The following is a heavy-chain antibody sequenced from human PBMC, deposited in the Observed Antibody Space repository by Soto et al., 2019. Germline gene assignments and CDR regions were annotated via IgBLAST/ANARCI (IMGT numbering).Heavy chain of an antibody. V-gene: IGHV1-46*01. J-gene: IGHJ6*02. Sequence: GASVKVSCKASGYTFTSYYMHWVRQAPGQGLEWMGIINPSGGSTSYAQKFQGRVTMTRDTSTSTVYMELSSLRSEDTAVYYCAREQDIVVVPAATTRYYYYGMDVWGQGTTVTVSS. CDR2: INPSGGST. CDR1: GYTFTSYY. D-gene: IGHD2-2*01. CDR3: AREQDIVVVPAATTRYYYYGMDV.